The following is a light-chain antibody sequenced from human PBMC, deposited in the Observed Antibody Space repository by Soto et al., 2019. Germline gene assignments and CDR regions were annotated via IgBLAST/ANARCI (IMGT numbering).Light chain of an antibody. CDR1: QNIYTW. Sequence: DIQMTQSPSTLSGSVGDRVTITCRASQNIYTWLAWYQQKPGIAPKLLIHKASTLESGVPSRFSGSGSGTEFSLTISSLQPDDFATYYCQQYKSFSLTFGGGTKVDIK. CDR2: KAS. V-gene: IGKV1-5*03. J-gene: IGKJ4*01. CDR3: QQYKSFSLT.